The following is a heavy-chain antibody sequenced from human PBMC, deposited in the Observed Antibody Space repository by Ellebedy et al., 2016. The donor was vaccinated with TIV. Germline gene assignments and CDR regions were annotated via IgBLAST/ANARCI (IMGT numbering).Heavy chain of an antibody. CDR1: AFIFSDYW. CDR3: VRDSSSRRRDQ. V-gene: IGHV3-7*03. CDR2: IAQDGGSR. J-gene: IGHJ4*02. Sequence: GGSLRLXXTGSAFIFSDYWMNWVRQAPGKGLEWVASIAQDGGSRFYVDAVKGRFTISRDNAKNSLYLQMNSLRVEDTAVYYCVRDSSSRRRDQWGQGILVTVSS. D-gene: IGHD6-6*01.